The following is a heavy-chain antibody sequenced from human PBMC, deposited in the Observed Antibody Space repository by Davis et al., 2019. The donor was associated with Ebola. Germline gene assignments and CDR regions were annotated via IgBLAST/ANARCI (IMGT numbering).Heavy chain of an antibody. CDR1: GDSISSGSYY. Sequence: SETLSLTCTVSGDSISSGSYYWSWIRQPAGKGLEWIGHIYTRGSTNYNPSLKSRVTISVDTSKNQFSLKLRSVTAADTAVYFCARLSGLFSSSSGALYFDLWGRGTLVSVSS. CDR3: ARLSGLFSSSSGALYFDL. D-gene: IGHD6-6*01. J-gene: IGHJ2*01. CDR2: IYTRGST. V-gene: IGHV4-61*09.